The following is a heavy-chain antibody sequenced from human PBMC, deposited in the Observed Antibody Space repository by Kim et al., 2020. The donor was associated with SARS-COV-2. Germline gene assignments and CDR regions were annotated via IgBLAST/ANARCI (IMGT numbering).Heavy chain of an antibody. CDR3: TKFWSGYYTNNMPYYYYGMDV. CDR2: IWYDGSNK. CDR1: GFTFSSYG. J-gene: IGHJ6*02. D-gene: IGHD3-3*01. V-gene: IGHV3-33*08. Sequence: GGSLRLSCAASGFTFSSYGMHWVRQAPGKGLEWVAVIWYDGSNKYYADSVKGRFTISRDNSKNTLYLQMNSLRAEDTAVYYCTKFWSGYYTNNMPYYYYGMDVWGQGTTVTVSS.